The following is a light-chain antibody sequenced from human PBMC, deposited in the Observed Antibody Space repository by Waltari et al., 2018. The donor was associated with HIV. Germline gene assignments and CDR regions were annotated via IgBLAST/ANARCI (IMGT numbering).Light chain of an antibody. Sequence: QSALTQPASVSGSPGQSIPISCTGTPSDLGEYNYVSWFQPHPATAPKLIIFEVSNRPSVVSTRFSGSKSGNTASLTVSGLQAEDEADYYCSSDTTIYTWVFGGGTKLTVL. J-gene: IGLJ3*02. CDR3: SSDTTIYTWV. CDR1: PSDLGEYNY. V-gene: IGLV2-14*01. CDR2: EVS.